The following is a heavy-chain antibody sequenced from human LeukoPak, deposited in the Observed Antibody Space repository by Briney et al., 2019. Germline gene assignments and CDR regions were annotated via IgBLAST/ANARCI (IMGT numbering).Heavy chain of an antibody. CDR3: ARVRGYYDSSGYGRYYYYMDV. CDR1: GYSISSGYY. D-gene: IGHD3-22*01. V-gene: IGHV4-38-2*02. J-gene: IGHJ6*03. Sequence: SETLSLTCTVSGYSISSGYYWGWIRQPPGKGPEWIGSIYHSGSTYYNPSLKSRVTISVDTSKNQFSLKLSSVTAADTAVYYCARVRGYYDSSGYGRYYYYMDVWGKGTTVTVSS. CDR2: IYHSGST.